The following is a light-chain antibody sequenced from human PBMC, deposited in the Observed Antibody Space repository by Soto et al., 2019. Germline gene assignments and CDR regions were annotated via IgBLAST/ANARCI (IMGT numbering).Light chain of an antibody. J-gene: IGKJ5*01. CDR1: QSVSSSY. CDR2: GAS. Sequence: PGARATLSCRASQSVSSSYLAWYQHKPGQAPRLLIYGASNRATGIPDRFSGSGSGTDFTLTINRLEPEDFAVYFCQQYGASPRFGQGTRLEIK. CDR3: QQYGASPR. V-gene: IGKV3-20*01.